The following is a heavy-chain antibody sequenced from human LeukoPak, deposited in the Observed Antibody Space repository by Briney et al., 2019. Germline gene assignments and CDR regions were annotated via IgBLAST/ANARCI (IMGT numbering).Heavy chain of an antibody. CDR2: ISYSGST. CDR1: GDSISSYY. CDR3: ARSTSTMTAYVY. V-gene: IGHV4-59*01. Sequence: SETLSLTCTVSGDSISSYYWSWIRQPPGKGLEWIRYISYSGSTNYNSSLQSRVTISVDTSKSHFSLKLASVTAADTAVYYCARSTSTMTAYVYWGQGILVTVSS. D-gene: IGHD3-9*01. J-gene: IGHJ4*02.